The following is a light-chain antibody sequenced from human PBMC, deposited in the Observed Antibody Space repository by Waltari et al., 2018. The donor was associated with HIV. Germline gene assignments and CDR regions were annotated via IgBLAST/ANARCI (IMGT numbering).Light chain of an antibody. V-gene: IGLV1-47*01. CDR1: DSNIGTSP. CDR2: SNH. J-gene: IGLJ3*02. Sequence: QPVLTQLPSVSGTPGQTVTISCSGSDSNIGTSPVYWYQVLPGTTPRLLIFSNHERPSGVPGRFSGSKSGASASLTIFGLRSEDEADYYCSTWDKTQSAQVFGGGTKLTVL. CDR3: STWDKTQSAQV.